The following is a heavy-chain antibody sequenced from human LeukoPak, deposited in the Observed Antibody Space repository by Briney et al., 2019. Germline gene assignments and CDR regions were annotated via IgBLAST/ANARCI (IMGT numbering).Heavy chain of an antibody. V-gene: IGHV3-11*06. CDR3: ARGIVPAAFDI. CDR2: ISSSSSYT. D-gene: IGHD2-2*01. J-gene: IGHJ3*02. CDR1: GFTFSDYY. Sequence: GGSLRLSCAASGFTFSDYYMSWIRQAPGKGLEWVSYISSSSSYTNYADSAKGRFTISRDNAKNSLYLQMNSLRAEDTAVYYCARGIVPAAFDIWCQGTMVTVSS.